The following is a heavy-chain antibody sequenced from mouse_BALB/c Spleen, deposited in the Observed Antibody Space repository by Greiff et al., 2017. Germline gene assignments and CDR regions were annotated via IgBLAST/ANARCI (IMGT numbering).Heavy chain of an antibody. Sequence: EVKVVESGGGLVKPGGSLKLSCAASGFTFSSYAMSWVRQTPEKRLEWVASISSGGSTYYPDSVKGRFTISRDNARNILYLQMSSLRSEDTAMYYCARGSNFYYYGSGYAMDYWGQGTSVTVSS. CDR1: GFTFSSYA. V-gene: IGHV5-6-5*01. J-gene: IGHJ4*01. CDR3: ARGSNFYYYGSGYAMDY. CDR2: ISSGGST. D-gene: IGHD1-1*01.